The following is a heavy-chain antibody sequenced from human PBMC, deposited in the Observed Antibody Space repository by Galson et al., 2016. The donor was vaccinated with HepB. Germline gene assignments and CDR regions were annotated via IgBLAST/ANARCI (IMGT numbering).Heavy chain of an antibody. CDR2: IIPIFGTA. D-gene: IGHD5-12*01. V-gene: IGHV1-69*01. Sequence: SCKASGGTFSSYAISWVRQAPGQGLEWMGGIIPIFGTANYAQKFQGRVTITADESTSTAYMELSRLRSEDTAVYYCARGNIVATITYYYGMDVWGQGTTVTVSS. CDR1: GGTFSSYA. J-gene: IGHJ6*02. CDR3: ARGNIVATITYYYGMDV.